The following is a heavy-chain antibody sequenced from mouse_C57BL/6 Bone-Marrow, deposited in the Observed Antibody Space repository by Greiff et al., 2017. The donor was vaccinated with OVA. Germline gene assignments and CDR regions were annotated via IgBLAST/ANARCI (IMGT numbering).Heavy chain of an antibody. V-gene: IGHV5-12*01. Sequence: EVHLVESGGGLVQPGGSLKLSCAASGFTFSDYYMYWVRQTPEKRLEWVAYISNGGGSTYYPDTVKGRFTISRDNAKNTLYLQMSRLKSEDTAMYYCARHYYDYDGSYFDVWGTGTTVTVSS. CDR2: ISNGGGST. CDR3: ARHYYDYDGSYFDV. D-gene: IGHD2-4*01. J-gene: IGHJ1*03. CDR1: GFTFSDYY.